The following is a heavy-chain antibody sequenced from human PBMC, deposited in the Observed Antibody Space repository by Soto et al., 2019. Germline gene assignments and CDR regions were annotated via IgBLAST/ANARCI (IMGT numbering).Heavy chain of an antibody. CDR2: MNPNSGNT. V-gene: IGHV1-8*01. CDR3: ARVGDCSGGSCYPIRYYYYGMDV. CDR1: GYTFTSYD. J-gene: IGHJ6*02. D-gene: IGHD2-15*01. Sequence: GALVKVSCKASGYTFTSYDINWVRQATGQGLEWMGWMNPNSGNTGYAQKFQGRVTMTRNTSISTAYMELSSLRSEDTAVYYCARVGDCSGGSCYPIRYYYYGMDVWGQGTTVTVSS.